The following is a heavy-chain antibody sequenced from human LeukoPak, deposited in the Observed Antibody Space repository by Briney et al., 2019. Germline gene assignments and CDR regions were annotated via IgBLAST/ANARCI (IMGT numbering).Heavy chain of an antibody. CDR2: ISSSNNYI. D-gene: IGHD2-2*01. CDR3: ARRYCGSTSCQPLDY. CDR1: GFTFSIYS. J-gene: IGHJ4*02. Sequence: GGSLRLSCAASGFTFSIYSMNWVRQAPVKGLEWVSSISSSNNYIYYADSVKGRFTVSRDNAKNSLYLQMNSLGAEDTAVYYCARRYCGSTSCQPLDYWGQGTLVTVSS. V-gene: IGHV3-21*01.